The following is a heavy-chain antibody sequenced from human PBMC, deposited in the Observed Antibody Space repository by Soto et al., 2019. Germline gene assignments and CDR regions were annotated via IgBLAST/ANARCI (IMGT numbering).Heavy chain of an antibody. CDR1: GFTFSNSW. V-gene: IGHV3-74*01. CDR3: VKVLARGVGVPRFYFDP. CDR2: INADGTST. Sequence: GGSLRLSCAASGFTFSNSWMHWVRQVSGKGLEWVSRINADGTSTSYADSVKGQFTISRDNAKNTLYLHVNSLRAEDTAVYYCVKVLARGVGVPRFYFDPWGQGALVTVSS. J-gene: IGHJ4*02. D-gene: IGHD2-2*01.